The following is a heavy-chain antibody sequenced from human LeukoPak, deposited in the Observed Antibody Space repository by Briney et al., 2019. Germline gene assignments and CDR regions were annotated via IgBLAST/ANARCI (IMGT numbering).Heavy chain of an antibody. CDR1: GFTFDDYA. V-gene: IGHV3-9*01. CDR2: ISWNSGSI. J-gene: IGHJ4*02. D-gene: IGHD3-22*01. CDR3: AKDQDSSGYYFDY. Sequence: GRSLRLSCAASGFTFDDYAMHWVRQAPGKGLEWVSGISWNSGSIGYADSVKGRFTISRDNAKNSLYLQMNSLRAEDTALYYCAKDQDSSGYYFDYWGQGTLVTVSS.